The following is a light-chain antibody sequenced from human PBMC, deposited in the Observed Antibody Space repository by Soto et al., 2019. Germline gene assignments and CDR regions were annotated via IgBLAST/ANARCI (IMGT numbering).Light chain of an antibody. CDR3: HQYYTSPLT. CDR1: QSLSTY. J-gene: IGKJ4*01. V-gene: IGKV3D-15*01. Sequence: EMVLAQGPSAESLSRGDIDTLSCMASQSLSTYLAWYQQKPGQAPRLLIYGASSRATGIPDRFSGSGSGTDFTLTISSLQAEDVAVYYCHQYYTSPLTFGGGTKVDIK. CDR2: GAS.